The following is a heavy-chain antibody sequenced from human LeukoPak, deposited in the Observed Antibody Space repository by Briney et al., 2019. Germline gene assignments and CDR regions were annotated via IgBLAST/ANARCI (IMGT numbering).Heavy chain of an antibody. CDR2: IYPGDSDT. CDR1: GYSFTSYW. J-gene: IGHJ1*01. CDR3: ASYCGDYSWYFQH. V-gene: IGHV5-51*01. Sequence: GESLKISCKGSGYSFTSYWIGWVRQMPGKGLEWIGIIYPGDSDTRYSPSFQGQVTISADKSISTAYLQWSSLKASHTAMYYCASYCGDYSWYFQHWGQGTLVTVSS. D-gene: IGHD4-17*01.